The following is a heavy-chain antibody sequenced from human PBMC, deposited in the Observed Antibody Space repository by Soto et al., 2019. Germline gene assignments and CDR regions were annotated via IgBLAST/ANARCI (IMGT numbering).Heavy chain of an antibody. Sequence: EVQLLESGGGLVQPGGSLRLSCAASGFTFSSYAMSWVRQAPGKGLEWVSGISGSGGNTYYADSVKGRFTISRDNSKNTLYLQMNGLRAEDTAVYYFANPEPYDHGDYLEYFQHWGQSNLVNVSS. J-gene: IGHJ1*01. CDR3: ANPEPYDHGDYLEYFQH. V-gene: IGHV3-23*01. CDR2: ISGSGGNT. CDR1: GFTFSSYA. D-gene: IGHD4-17*01.